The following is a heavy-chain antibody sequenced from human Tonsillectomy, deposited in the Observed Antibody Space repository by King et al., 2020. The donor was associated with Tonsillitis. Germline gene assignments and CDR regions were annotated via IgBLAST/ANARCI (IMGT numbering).Heavy chain of an antibody. V-gene: IGHV2-5*01. J-gene: IGHJ4*02. CDR3: AHRRSGGILDY. CDR1: GFSLNTSGVG. CDR2: IYWNDDK. D-gene: IGHD1-14*01. Sequence: LTLKESGPTLVKPTQTLTLTCTFSGFSLNTSGVGVGWIRQPPGKALEWLALIYWNDDKRYSPSLKSRLTITKDTSKNQVVLTMTNMDPVDTATYYCAHRRSGGILDYWGQGTLVTVSS.